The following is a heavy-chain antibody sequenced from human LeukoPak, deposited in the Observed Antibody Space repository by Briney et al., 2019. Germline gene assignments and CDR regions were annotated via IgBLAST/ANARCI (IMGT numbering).Heavy chain of an antibody. CDR2: ISGSGGST. D-gene: IGHD2-2*01. Sequence: GGSLRLSCAASGFTFSSYAMSWVRLAPGKGLEWVSAISGSGGSTYYADSVKGRLTISRDNSKNTLYLQMNSLRAEDTAVYYCATSNIVVVPAAIEDYWGQGTLVTVSS. CDR3: ATSNIVVVPAAIEDY. CDR1: GFTFSSYA. J-gene: IGHJ4*02. V-gene: IGHV3-23*01.